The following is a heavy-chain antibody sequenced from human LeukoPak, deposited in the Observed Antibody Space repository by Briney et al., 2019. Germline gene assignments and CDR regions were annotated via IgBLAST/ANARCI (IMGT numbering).Heavy chain of an antibody. Sequence: WYDGSNKYYADSVKGRFTISRDNSKNTLYLQMNSLRAEDTAVYYCARFWSSDYYYGMDVWGQGTTVTVSS. J-gene: IGHJ6*02. V-gene: IGHV3-33*01. CDR2: WYDGSNK. CDR3: ARFWSSDYYYGMDV. D-gene: IGHD3-3*01.